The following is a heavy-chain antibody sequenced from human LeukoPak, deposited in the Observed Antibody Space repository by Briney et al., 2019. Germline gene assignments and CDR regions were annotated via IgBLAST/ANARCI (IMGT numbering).Heavy chain of an antibody. CDR1: GGSFRGYY. Sequence: PSETLSLTCPVYGGSFRGYYRRWLRPPPGKGLEWIGEINHSGSTNYHPSPKSRVTISVDTSKNQFSLKLSSVTAADTGVYFCARGYSSSWRTIDYWGQGSLGTVSS. CDR2: INHSGST. D-gene: IGHD6-13*01. V-gene: IGHV4-34*01. CDR3: ARGYSSSWRTIDY. J-gene: IGHJ4*02.